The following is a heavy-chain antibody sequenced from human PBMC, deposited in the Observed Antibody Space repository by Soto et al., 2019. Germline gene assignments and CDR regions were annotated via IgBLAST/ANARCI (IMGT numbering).Heavy chain of an antibody. D-gene: IGHD2-15*01. V-gene: IGHV6-1*01. CDR2: TYYRSKWYY. Sequence: PSQTLSLTCAITGDSVSSNSAGWSWVRQSPSRGLEWLGRTYYRSKWYYEYAVSVKSRITINPDTSKNQFSLQLNSVTPEDTAVYYCARALSPGYCSGGSCYHLWFDPWGRGTLVTVSS. CDR3: ARALSPGYCSGGSCYHLWFDP. J-gene: IGHJ5*02. CDR1: GDSVSSNSAG.